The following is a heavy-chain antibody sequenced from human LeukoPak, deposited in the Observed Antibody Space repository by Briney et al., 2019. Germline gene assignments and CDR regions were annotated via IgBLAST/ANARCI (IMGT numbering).Heavy chain of an antibody. J-gene: IGHJ4*02. V-gene: IGHV4-31*03. CDR1: AGSISSGGYY. CDR3: ARHEDGGTIFGVPFDY. CDR2: IYYTGST. Sequence: KASETLSLTCTVSAGSISSGGYYWSWVRQHPGKGLEWIGYIYYTGSTYYNPSLKSRLSISLDTPNNQFSLKLSSVTAADTAVYYCARHEDGGTIFGVPFDYWGQGTLVTVSS. D-gene: IGHD3-3*01.